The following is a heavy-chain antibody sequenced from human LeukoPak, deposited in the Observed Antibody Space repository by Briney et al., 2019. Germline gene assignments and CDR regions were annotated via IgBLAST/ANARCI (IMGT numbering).Heavy chain of an antibody. D-gene: IGHD2-21*02. CDR2: IYYSGST. CDR3: PRHCTGGDCYSVFDY. V-gene: IGHV4-39*01. J-gene: IGHJ4*02. CDR1: GGSISSSSYY. Sequence: SETLSLTCTVSGGSISSSSYYWGWIRQPPGKGLEWIGSIYYSGSTYYNPSLKSRVTISVDTSKNQFSLKLSSVTAADTSIYYCPRHCTGGDCYSVFDYWGQGTLVTVSS.